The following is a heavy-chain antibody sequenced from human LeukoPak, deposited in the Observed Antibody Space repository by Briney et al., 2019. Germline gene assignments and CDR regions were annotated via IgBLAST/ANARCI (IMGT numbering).Heavy chain of an antibody. J-gene: IGHJ4*02. D-gene: IGHD3-22*01. CDR3: AKDMGTYYYDSSGYDY. CDR2: ISWNSGSI. CDR1: GFTFDDYA. Sequence: GGSLRLSCAASGFTFDDYAMHWVRQAPGKGLEWVSGISWNSGSIGYADSVKGRFTISRDNAKNSLYLHMNSLRAEDTALYYCAKDMGTYYYDSSGYDYWGQGTLVTVSS. V-gene: IGHV3-9*01.